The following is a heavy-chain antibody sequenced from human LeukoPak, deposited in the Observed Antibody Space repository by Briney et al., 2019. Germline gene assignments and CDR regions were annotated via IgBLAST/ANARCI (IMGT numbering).Heavy chain of an antibody. J-gene: IGHJ4*02. CDR1: GFTFSSYT. D-gene: IGHD6-6*01. Sequence: GGSLRLSCAASGFTFSSYTMNWVRQAPGKGLEWVSSIGSRSTYIYYADSVKGRFAISRDNAKNSLYLQMNSLSAEDTAVYYCARDLSSSSLGYWGQGTLVTVSS. CDR2: IGSRSTYI. V-gene: IGHV3-21*01. CDR3: ARDLSSSSLGY.